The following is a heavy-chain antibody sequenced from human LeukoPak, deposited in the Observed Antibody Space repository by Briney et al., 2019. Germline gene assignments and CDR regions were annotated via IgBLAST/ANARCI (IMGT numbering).Heavy chain of an antibody. CDR2: ILSDGGSK. CDR1: GFTFSTYA. CDR3: AKAPGGSYAHGNFGY. D-gene: IGHD1-26*01. J-gene: IGHJ4*02. V-gene: IGHV3-30*04. Sequence: GRSLRLSCAASGFTFSTYAMHWVRQAPGKGLEWVAIILSDGGSKDYADSVKGRFTISRDNSKNTLYLQMNSLGAEDTAVYYCAKAPGGSYAHGNFGYWGQGTLVTVSS.